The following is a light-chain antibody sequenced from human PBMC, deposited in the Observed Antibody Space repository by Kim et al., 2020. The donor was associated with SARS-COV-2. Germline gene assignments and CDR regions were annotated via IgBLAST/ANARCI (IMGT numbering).Light chain of an antibody. CDR3: QQYDNVPIT. CDR1: QEISNY. CDR2: DAS. Sequence: DIQMTQSPSSLSASVGDRVTITCQASQEISNYLSWYQQKPGKAPQLLIYDASNLRTGVPSRFSGSGSGTDFSFTISRLQPEDFATYYCQQYDNVPITFGQGTRLEIK. J-gene: IGKJ5*01. V-gene: IGKV1-33*01.